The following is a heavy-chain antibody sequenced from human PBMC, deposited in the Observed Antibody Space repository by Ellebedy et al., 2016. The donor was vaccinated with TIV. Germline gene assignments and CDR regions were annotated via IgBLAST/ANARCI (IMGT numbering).Heavy chain of an antibody. V-gene: IGHV3-23*01. Sequence: PGGSLRLSCAASGFTFSSFAMGWVRQTPGKGLEGVSGLHGSGRGIFYSDSVKGRFTISRDNSKNTLYLQMNSLRAEDTGIYYCAKGRGGGSDSSAPRYYFDYWGLGTLVTVSS. CDR2: LHGSGRGI. D-gene: IGHD3-22*01. J-gene: IGHJ4*02. CDR3: AKGRGGGSDSSAPRYYFDY. CDR1: GFTFSSFA.